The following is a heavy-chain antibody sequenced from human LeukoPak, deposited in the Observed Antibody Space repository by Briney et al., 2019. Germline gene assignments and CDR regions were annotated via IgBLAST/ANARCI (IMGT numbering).Heavy chain of an antibody. CDR3: ARAYFDWLSTYYYYYMDV. V-gene: IGHV4-39*01. CDR2: IYYSGST. D-gene: IGHD3-9*01. J-gene: IGHJ6*03. CDR1: GGSISSSSSY. Sequence: SETLSLTCTVSGGSISSSSSYWGWIRQPPGKGLEWIVSIYYSGSTYYNPSLKSRVTISVDTSKNQFSLKLSSVTAADTAVYYCARAYFDWLSTYYYYYMDVWGKGTTVTISS.